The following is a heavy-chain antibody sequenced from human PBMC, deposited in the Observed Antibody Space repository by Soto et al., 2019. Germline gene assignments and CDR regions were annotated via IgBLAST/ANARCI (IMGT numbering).Heavy chain of an antibody. CDR3: ARDVPTVTNFGRYLRNWFDP. Sequence: EVQLVESGGGLVQPGGSLRLSCPASGFTFRSYSMNWVRQAPGKGLEWVSYISSSSSTIYYADSVKGRFTISRDNAKNSLYRQMNSLRAEDTAVYYCARDVPTVTNFGRYLRNWFDPWGQGTLVTVSS. V-gene: IGHV3-48*01. CDR1: GFTFRSYS. J-gene: IGHJ5*02. D-gene: IGHD4-17*01. CDR2: ISSSSSTI.